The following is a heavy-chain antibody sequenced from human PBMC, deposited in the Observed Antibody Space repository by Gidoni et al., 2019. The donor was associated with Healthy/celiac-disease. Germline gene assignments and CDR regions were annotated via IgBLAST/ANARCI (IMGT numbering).Heavy chain of an antibody. V-gene: IGHV3-30-3*01. Sequence: QVQLVESGGGVVQPGRSLRLSCAASGFPFSSYAMHWVRQAPGKGLEWVAVISYDGSNKYYADSVKGRFTISRDNSKNTLYLQMNSLRAEDTAVYYCARGYSYGSRLDYWGQGTLVTVSS. CDR2: ISYDGSNK. CDR1: GFPFSSYA. D-gene: IGHD5-18*01. J-gene: IGHJ4*02. CDR3: ARGYSYGSRLDY.